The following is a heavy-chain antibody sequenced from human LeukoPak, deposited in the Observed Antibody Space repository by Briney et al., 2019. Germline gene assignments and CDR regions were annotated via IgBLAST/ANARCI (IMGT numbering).Heavy chain of an antibody. Sequence: GGSLRLSCAASGFTFDDYAMHWVRQAPGKGLEWVSGISWNSGSIGYADSVKGRFTISRDNAKNSLYLQMNSLRAEDTAVYYCAKEFFAGGNYWGQGTLVTVSS. CDR3: AKEFFAGGNY. CDR1: GFTFDDYA. V-gene: IGHV3-9*01. D-gene: IGHD3-16*01. J-gene: IGHJ4*02. CDR2: ISWNSGSI.